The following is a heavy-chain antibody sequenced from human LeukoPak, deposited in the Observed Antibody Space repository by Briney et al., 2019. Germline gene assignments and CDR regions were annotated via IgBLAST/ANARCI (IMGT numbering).Heavy chain of an antibody. CDR3: AKDRYSSGWYRGGNFDY. Sequence: GGSLRLSCAASGFTFSSYAMSWVRHAPGKGLELVSAISGSGGSTYYADSVKGRFTISRDNSKNTLYLQMNSLRAEDTAVYYCAKDRYSSGWYRGGNFDYWGQGTLVTVSS. D-gene: IGHD6-19*01. V-gene: IGHV3-23*01. CDR2: ISGSGGST. J-gene: IGHJ4*02. CDR1: GFTFSSYA.